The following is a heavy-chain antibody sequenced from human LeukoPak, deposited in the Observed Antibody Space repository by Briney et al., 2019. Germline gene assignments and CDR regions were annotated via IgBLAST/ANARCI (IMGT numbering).Heavy chain of an antibody. CDR3: ARVQSGVILAFDI. CDR1: GLIFSNYW. Sequence: GGSLRLSCAASGLIFSNYWMSWVRQAPGKGLEWVANIKADGSEKYYVDSVKGRFTTSRDNPQKSLYLQMNSLRPEDTAVYYCARVQSGVILAFDIWGQGTMVTVSS. CDR2: IKADGSEK. D-gene: IGHD7-27*01. V-gene: IGHV3-7*03. J-gene: IGHJ3*02.